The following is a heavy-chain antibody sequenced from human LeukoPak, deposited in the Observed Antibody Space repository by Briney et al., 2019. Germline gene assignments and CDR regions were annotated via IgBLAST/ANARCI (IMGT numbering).Heavy chain of an antibody. D-gene: IGHD6-19*01. V-gene: IGHV4-59*12. CDR1: GGSISSYY. Sequence: PSETLSLTCTVSGGSISSYYWSWIRQPPGKGLEWIGSIYYSGSTNYNPSLKSRVTISVDTSKNQFSLKLSSVTAADTAVYYCARGRTIAVAGYYYYGMDVWGQGTTVTVSS. J-gene: IGHJ6*02. CDR3: ARGRTIAVAGYYYYGMDV. CDR2: IYYSGST.